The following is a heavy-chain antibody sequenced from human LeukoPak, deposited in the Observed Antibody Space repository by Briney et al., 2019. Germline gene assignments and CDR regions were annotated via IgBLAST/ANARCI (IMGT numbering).Heavy chain of an antibody. CDR1: GYTFSGYY. V-gene: IGHV1-2*02. J-gene: IGHJ5*02. D-gene: IGHD2-8*01. Sequence: LWASVKVSCKASGYTFSGYYMHWVRQAPGQGLEWMGWINPNSGGTNYAEKVQGRVTMTRDTSISTAYMELSRLRSDDTAVYYCARDRSYGFLAVYARAWWFDPWGQGTLVTVSS. CDR3: ARDRSYGFLAVYARAWWFDP. CDR2: INPNSGGT.